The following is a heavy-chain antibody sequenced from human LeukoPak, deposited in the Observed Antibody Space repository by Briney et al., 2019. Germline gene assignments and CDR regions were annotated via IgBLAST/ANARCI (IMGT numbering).Heavy chain of an antibody. CDR1: GGSMSSSSYY. Sequence: SETLSLTCTVSGGSMSSSSYYWGWIRQPPGKGLEWIGSIYYSGSTYYNPSLKSRVTISVDTSKNQFSLKLSSVTAADTAVYYCARVKVTMVRGVIITSYYFDYWGQGTLVTVSS. CDR3: ARVKVTMVRGVIITSYYFDY. CDR2: IYYSGST. D-gene: IGHD3-10*01. V-gene: IGHV4-39*01. J-gene: IGHJ4*02.